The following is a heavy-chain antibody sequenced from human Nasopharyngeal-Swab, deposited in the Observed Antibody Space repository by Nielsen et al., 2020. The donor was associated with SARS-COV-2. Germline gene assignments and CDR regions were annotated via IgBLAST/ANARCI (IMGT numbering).Heavy chain of an antibody. CDR1: GFTFSSSG. Sequence: GESLKLSCAASGFTFSSSGLHWVLQVPCKGLEWVAVISYDGSNKYYADSVKGQFTISRDNSKNTHYLQMNSLRAEDTAVYYCAKTVPPIGATTYNWFDPWGQGTLVTVSS. J-gene: IGHJ5*02. V-gene: IGHV3-30*18. CDR3: AKTVPPIGATTYNWFDP. CDR2: ISYDGSNK. D-gene: IGHD4-17*01.